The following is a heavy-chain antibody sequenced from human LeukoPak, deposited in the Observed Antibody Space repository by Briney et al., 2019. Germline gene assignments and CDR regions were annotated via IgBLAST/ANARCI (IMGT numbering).Heavy chain of an antibody. CDR3: ARDGIRCGSGSYRFDY. CDR1: GFTFSSYA. J-gene: IGHJ4*02. D-gene: IGHD3-10*01. V-gene: IGHV3-30*04. CDR2: ISYDGSNK. Sequence: PGGSLRLSCAASGFTFSSYAMHWVRQAPGKGLEWVAVISYDGSNKYYADSVKGRFTISRDNSKNTLYLQMNSLRAEDTAVYYCARDGIRCGSGSYRFDYWGQGTLVTVSS.